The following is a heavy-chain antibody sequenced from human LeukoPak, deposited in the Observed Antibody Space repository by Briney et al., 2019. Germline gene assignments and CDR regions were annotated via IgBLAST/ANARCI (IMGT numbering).Heavy chain of an antibody. D-gene: IGHD4-17*01. V-gene: IGHV3-23*01. J-gene: IGHJ3*01. CDR3: GRDPNGDYVGAFEF. CDR2: IGGSGSNT. Sequence: PGGSLRLSCVASDFTFPNYAMTWVRLAPGKGLEWVSSIGGSGSNTNYADSVRGRFTVSRDNSKNTLYLQMNSLRAEDTAVYYCGRDPNGDYVGAFEFWGQGTLVSVSS. CDR1: DFTFPNYA.